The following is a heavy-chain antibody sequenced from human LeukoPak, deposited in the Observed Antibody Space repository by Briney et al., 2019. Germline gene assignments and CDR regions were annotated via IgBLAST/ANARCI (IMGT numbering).Heavy chain of an antibody. CDR2: IYHSGTT. D-gene: IGHD4-17*01. CDR1: GYSLSCGYY. CDR3: AAMTTVTMYSYFFDS. V-gene: IGHV4-38-2*02. Sequence: SETLSLTCTVPGYSLSCGYYWGWIRQPPGKGREWIGSIYHSGTTYYNPSLKSRVTISVDSSTNHFSLRLTSVTAADTAIYYCAAMTTVTMYSYFFDSWGQGTLVTVSS. J-gene: IGHJ4*02.